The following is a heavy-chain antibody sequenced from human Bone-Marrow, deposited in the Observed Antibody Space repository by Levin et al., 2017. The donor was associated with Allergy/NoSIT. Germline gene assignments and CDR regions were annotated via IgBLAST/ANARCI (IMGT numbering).Heavy chain of an antibody. CDR3: AKTADSETTAHDAFDI. CDR1: GYSFPNFW. CDR2: IFPRDSDT. Sequence: GESLKISCQGSGYSFPNFWIGWVRQMPGKGLEWMGIIFPRDSDTTYSPSFQGQVTISADKSINTAYLQWSSLKASDTAIYYCAKTADSETTAHDAFDIWGQGTMVTVSS. D-gene: IGHD2/OR15-2a*01. J-gene: IGHJ3*02. V-gene: IGHV5-51*01.